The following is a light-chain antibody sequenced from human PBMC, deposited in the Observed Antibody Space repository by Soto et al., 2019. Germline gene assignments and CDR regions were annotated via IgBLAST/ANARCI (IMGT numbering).Light chain of an antibody. CDR3: QQYNSYSWT. V-gene: IGKV1-5*01. J-gene: IGKJ1*01. CDR1: RSIILC. CDR2: DAS. Sequence: DIQMTQSPSSLSASVGDRFDVTCRASRSIILCLSWYQQKPGKAPKLLIYDASSLESGVPSRFSGSGSGTEFTLTISSLQPDDFATYYCQQYNSYSWTFGQGTKVDIK.